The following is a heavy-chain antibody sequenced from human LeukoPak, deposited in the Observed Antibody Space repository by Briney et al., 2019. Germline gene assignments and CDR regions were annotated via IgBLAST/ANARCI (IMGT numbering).Heavy chain of an antibody. Sequence: ASVKVSCKASGYTFTIFDINWVRQATGQGLEWMGWMNPNSGNTGYAQKFQGRVTMTRNTSISTAYMELSSLRSEDTAVYYCARGPRSSWYYYYYYYGMDVWGQGTTVTVSS. CDR2: MNPNSGNT. CDR3: ARGPRSSWYYYYYYYGMDV. J-gene: IGHJ6*02. D-gene: IGHD6-13*01. CDR1: GYTFTIFD. V-gene: IGHV1-8*01.